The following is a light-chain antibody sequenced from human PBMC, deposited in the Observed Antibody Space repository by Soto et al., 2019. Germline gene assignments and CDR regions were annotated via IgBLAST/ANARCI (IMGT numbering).Light chain of an antibody. CDR2: DVT. Sequence: QSALTQPASVSGSPGQSITISCTGTDSDVGGYNYVSWYQHHPGNAPKVMIYDVTYRPSGVSNRFSGSKSGNTASLTISGLQAEDEADYYCSSYTTIGVGVLGGGTKVTVL. J-gene: IGLJ2*01. V-gene: IGLV2-14*03. CDR3: SSYTTIGVGV. CDR1: DSDVGGYNY.